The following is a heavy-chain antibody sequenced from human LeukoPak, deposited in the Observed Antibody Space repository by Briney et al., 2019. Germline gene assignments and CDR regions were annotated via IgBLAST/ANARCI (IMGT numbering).Heavy chain of an antibody. CDR3: AKPYGYYYYYVDV. CDR1: GCSISSYY. D-gene: IGHD4-17*01. J-gene: IGHJ6*03. V-gene: IGHV4-59*01. CDR2: IYYTGST. Sequence: SETLSLTCTVSGCSISSYYLSWIRQPPGKGLEWICFIYYTGSTNYNPSLKSRVTISVDTSKAQFSLKLTSVTAAATAVYYCAKPYGYYYYYVDVWGKGTTVTVSS.